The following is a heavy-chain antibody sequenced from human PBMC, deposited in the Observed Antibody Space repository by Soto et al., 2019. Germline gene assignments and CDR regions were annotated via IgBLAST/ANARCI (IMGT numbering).Heavy chain of an antibody. D-gene: IGHD2-21*01. CDR3: AKGGAYCYDACTRAY. CDR2: INPRGIDT. J-gene: IGHJ4*02. Sequence: EEQVLESGGGSAQPGGSLRLSCAASGFTFSNYGMTWVRQAPGKGLEWVSSINPRGIDTKYADSVKGRFTIARDNSKNMMYLQMNNLRAEDTAVYYCAKGGAYCYDACTRAYWGQGTLVTVSS. V-gene: IGHV3-23*01. CDR1: GFTFSNYG.